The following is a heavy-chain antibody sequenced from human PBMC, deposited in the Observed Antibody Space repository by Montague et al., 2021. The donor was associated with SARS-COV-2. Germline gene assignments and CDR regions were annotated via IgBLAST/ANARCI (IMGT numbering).Heavy chain of an antibody. Sequence: PALVKPTQTLTLTRTFSGFSLSTSGVGVGWIRQPPGKALEWLALIFWDDAKHYIPSLKTRLTITKDTSKNQVVLTMSNMDLVDTATYYCAHSVPTITALPTTPFGFWGQGTLVIVSS. CDR1: GFSLSTSGVG. J-gene: IGHJ4*02. CDR2: IFWDDAK. D-gene: IGHD3-10*01. CDR3: AHSVPTITALPTTPFGF. V-gene: IGHV2-5*02.